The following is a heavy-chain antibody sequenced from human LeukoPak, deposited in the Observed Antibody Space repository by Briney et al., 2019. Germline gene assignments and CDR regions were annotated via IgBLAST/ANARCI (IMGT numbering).Heavy chain of an antibody. J-gene: IGHJ4*02. CDR3: ARATLPRSDDYAFDY. CDR1: GYTFTDYY. Sequence: ASVKVSCKASGYTFTDYYIHWVRQAPPQGLEWMGWINPNSGGTNYAQKFLGRVTMTRDTSISTAYMELSSLRSDDTAVYYCARATLPRSDDYAFDYWGQGTLVTVSS. CDR2: INPNSGGT. V-gene: IGHV1-2*02. D-gene: IGHD4-17*01.